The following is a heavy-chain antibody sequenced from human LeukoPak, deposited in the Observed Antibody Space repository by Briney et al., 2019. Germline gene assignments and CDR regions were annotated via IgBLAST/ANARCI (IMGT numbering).Heavy chain of an antibody. CDR1: GYTFTGYY. Sequence: ASVKVSCKASGYTFTGYYMHWVRQAPGQGLEWMGWINPNSGGTNYAQKFQGRATMTRDTSISTAYMELSRLRSDDTAVYYCARDGDYSDAFDIWGQGTMVTVSS. CDR2: INPNSGGT. V-gene: IGHV1-2*02. J-gene: IGHJ3*02. D-gene: IGHD2-15*01. CDR3: ARDGDYSDAFDI.